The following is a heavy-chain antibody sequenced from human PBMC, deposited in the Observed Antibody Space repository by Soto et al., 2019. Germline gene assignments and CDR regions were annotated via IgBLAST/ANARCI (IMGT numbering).Heavy chain of an antibody. J-gene: IGHJ6*02. CDR1: GGTFSSYT. Sequence: QVQLVQSGAEVKKPGSSVKVSCKASGGTFSSYTISWVRQAPGQGLEWMGRIIPILGIANYAQKFQGRVQITADKSTGTADMELSSLRSEDTAVYYCARGPIRGILNGMGMDVWGQGTTVTVSS. CDR2: IIPILGIA. V-gene: IGHV1-69*02. D-gene: IGHD3-9*01. CDR3: ARGPIRGILNGMGMDV.